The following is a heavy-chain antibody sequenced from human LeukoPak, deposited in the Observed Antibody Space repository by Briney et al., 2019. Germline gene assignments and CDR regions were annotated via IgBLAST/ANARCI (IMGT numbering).Heavy chain of an antibody. J-gene: IGHJ4*02. CDR1: GGSISSSSYY. D-gene: IGHD3-3*01. CDR2: IYYSGST. V-gene: IGHV4-39*07. Sequence: SETLSLTCTVSGGSISSSSYYWGWIRQPPGKGLEWIGSIYYSGSTYYNPPLKSRVTISVDTSKNQFSLKLSSVTAADTAVYYCARRRITIFGVVIRPQFDYWGQGTLVTVSS. CDR3: ARRRITIFGVVIRPQFDY.